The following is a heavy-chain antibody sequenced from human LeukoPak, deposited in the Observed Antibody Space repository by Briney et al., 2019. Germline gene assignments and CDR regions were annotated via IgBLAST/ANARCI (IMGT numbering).Heavy chain of an antibody. D-gene: IGHD3-22*01. J-gene: IGHJ4*02. V-gene: IGHV3-74*01. CDR2: INSDGSST. CDR1: GFTFSSYW. Sequence: GGSLRLSFAASGFTFSSYWMHWVRQAPGKGLVWVSRINSDGSSTSYADSVKGRFTISRDNAKNTLYLQMNSLRAEDTAVYYCASGLGPYYFDYWGQGTLVTVSS. CDR3: ASGLGPYYFDY.